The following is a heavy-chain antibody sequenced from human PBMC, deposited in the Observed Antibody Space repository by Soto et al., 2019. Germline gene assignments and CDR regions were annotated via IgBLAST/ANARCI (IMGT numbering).Heavy chain of an antibody. J-gene: IGHJ4*02. CDR1: GFTFSSYA. V-gene: IGHV3-23*01. CDR3: AKDGHYYDSSNIDY. Sequence: PGGSLRLSCAASGFTFSSYAMSWVRQAPGKGLEWVSAISGSGGSTYYADSMKGRFTISRDNSKNTLYLQMNSLRAEDTSVYYCAKDGHYYDSSNIDYWGQGTLVTVSS. D-gene: IGHD3-22*01. CDR2: ISGSGGST.